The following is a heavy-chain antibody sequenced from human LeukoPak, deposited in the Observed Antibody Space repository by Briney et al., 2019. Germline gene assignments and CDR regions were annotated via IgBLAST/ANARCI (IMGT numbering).Heavy chain of an antibody. V-gene: IGHV4-59*01. Sequence: SETLSLTCTVSGGSISSYYWSWIRQPPGKGLEWIGYIYYSGSTNYNPSLKSRVTISVDTSKNQFSLTLSSVTAADTAVYYCARGGMYYYDSSGYYYPGAFDIWGQGTMVTVSS. J-gene: IGHJ3*02. CDR2: IYYSGST. CDR3: ARGGMYYYDSSGYYYPGAFDI. D-gene: IGHD3-22*01. CDR1: GGSISSYY.